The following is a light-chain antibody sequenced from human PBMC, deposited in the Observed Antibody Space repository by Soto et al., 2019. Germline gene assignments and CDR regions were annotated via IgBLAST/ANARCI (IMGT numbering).Light chain of an antibody. J-gene: IGLJ2*01. CDR2: DVS. CDR1: SSDVGGYNY. CDR3: SSYSSSSTHGVV. V-gene: IGLV2-14*01. Sequence: QSALTQPASVSGSPGQSITISCTGTSSDVGGYNYVSWYQQHPGKAPKLMIYDVSNRPSGVSNRFSGSKSGNTASLTISGRQVEDEADDYCSSYSSSSTHGVVFGGGTKLTVL.